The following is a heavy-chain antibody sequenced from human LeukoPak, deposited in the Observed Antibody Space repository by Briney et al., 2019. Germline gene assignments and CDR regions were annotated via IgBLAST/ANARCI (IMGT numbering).Heavy chain of an antibody. CDR1: GFTFSSYS. V-gene: IGHV3-21*01. D-gene: IGHD4-23*01. CDR2: ISSSSSYI. Sequence: GGSLRLSCAASGFTFSSYSMNWVRQAPGKGLEWVSSISSSSSYIYYADSVKGRFTISRDNAKNSLYLQMNSLRAEDTAVYYCARDGGNSWGFDYWGQGTLVTVSS. J-gene: IGHJ4*02. CDR3: ARDGGNSWGFDY.